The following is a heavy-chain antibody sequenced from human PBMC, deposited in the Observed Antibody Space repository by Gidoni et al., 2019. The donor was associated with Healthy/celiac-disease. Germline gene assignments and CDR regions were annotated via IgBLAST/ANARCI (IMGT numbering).Heavy chain of an antibody. Sequence: QVQLVQSGAEVKKPGASVTVSCKASGYTFTGYYMHWVRQAPGQGLEWMGWINPNSGGTNYAQKFQGRVTMTRDTSISTAYMELSRLRSDDTAVYYCARDLPLAARASDGRGYWGQGTLVTVSS. D-gene: IGHD6-6*01. CDR3: ARDLPLAARASDGRGY. V-gene: IGHV1-2*02. CDR1: GYTFTGYY. J-gene: IGHJ4*02. CDR2: INPNSGGT.